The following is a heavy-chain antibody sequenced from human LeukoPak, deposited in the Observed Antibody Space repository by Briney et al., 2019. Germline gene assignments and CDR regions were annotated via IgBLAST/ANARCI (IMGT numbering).Heavy chain of an antibody. CDR3: AKDRCGGGDCYPHRFDY. Sequence: PGGSLRLSCTASGFTFSSYAMSWVRQAPGKGLEWVSAISGSGGTTYYADSVKGRFTISRDNSKNTLYLQMNSLRAEDTAVYYCAKDRCGGGDCYPHRFDYWGQGTLVTVSS. V-gene: IGHV3-23*01. J-gene: IGHJ4*02. CDR1: GFTFSSYA. CDR2: ISGSGGTT. D-gene: IGHD2-21*02.